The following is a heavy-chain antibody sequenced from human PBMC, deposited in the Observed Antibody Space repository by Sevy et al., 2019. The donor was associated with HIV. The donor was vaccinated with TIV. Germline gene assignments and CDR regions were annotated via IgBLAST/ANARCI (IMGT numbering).Heavy chain of an antibody. CDR2: ISHSGGST. V-gene: IGHV3-23*01. Sequence: GGSLRLSCAASGFTFSTYAMSWVRQAPGKGLEWVSGISHSGGSTYYAASVKGRFTISRDNSKNTLYLQMNILRVEDTAVYYCAKDTHIPVAGDFDCWGQRTLVTVSS. J-gene: IGHJ4*02. D-gene: IGHD6-19*01. CDR3: AKDTHIPVAGDFDC. CDR1: GFTFSTYA.